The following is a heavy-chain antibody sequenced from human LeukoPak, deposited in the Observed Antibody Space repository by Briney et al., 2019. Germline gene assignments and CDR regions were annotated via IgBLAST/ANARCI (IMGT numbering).Heavy chain of an antibody. V-gene: IGHV3-7*01. Sequence: GGSLRLSCAAPGFTFSGHWMSWVRQAPGKGLEWVANINQGGSDKYYVDSVKGRFTISRDNANNLLYLQMNSLRGEDTAVYYCTRDRSRAEDDWGQGTLVTVSS. CDR2: INQGGSDK. D-gene: IGHD1-14*01. CDR1: GFTFSGHW. J-gene: IGHJ4*02. CDR3: TRDRSRAEDD.